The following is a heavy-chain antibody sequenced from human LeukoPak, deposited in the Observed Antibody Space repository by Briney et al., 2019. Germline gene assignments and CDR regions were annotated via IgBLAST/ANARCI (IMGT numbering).Heavy chain of an antibody. CDR2: ISGDGGST. Sequence: SGGSLRLSCAASGFTFSSYAMSWVRQAPGKGLEWVSLISGDGGSTYYADSVKGRFTISRDNSKNSLYLQMNSLRTEDTALYYCAKVPHVDSRGNYFDYWGQGTLVTVSS. CDR1: GFTFSSYA. CDR3: AKVPHVDSRGNYFDY. V-gene: IGHV3-43*02. J-gene: IGHJ4*02. D-gene: IGHD3-22*01.